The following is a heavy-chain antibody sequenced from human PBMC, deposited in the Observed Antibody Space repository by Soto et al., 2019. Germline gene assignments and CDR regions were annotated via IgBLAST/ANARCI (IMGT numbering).Heavy chain of an antibody. Sequence: PGGSLRLSCAAAGFSVSSSHMNWVRQAPGKGLEWVSIIYSGGATNYAVSVKGRFTISRDKSKNTVYLQMNSLRVEDTAVYYCARVGPYDSGSDMIRYNWFDPWGQGT. D-gene: IGHD3-10*01. V-gene: IGHV3-53*01. CDR2: IYSGGAT. CDR3: ARVGPYDSGSDMIRYNWFDP. J-gene: IGHJ5*02. CDR1: GFSVSSSH.